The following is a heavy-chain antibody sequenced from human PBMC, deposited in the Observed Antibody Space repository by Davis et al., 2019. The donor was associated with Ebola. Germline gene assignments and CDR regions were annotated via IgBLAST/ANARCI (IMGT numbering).Heavy chain of an antibody. V-gene: IGHV4-59*01. CDR2: IYYSGST. Sequence: SETLSLTCTVSGGSISSYYWSWIRQPPGKGLEWIGYIYYSGSTNYNPSLKSRVTISVDTSKNQFSLKLSSVTAADTAVYYCARAPHTYYYDSSGYGTRRYGMDVWGKGTTVTVSS. J-gene: IGHJ6*04. CDR1: GGSISSYY. CDR3: ARAPHTYYYDSSGYGTRRYGMDV. D-gene: IGHD3-22*01.